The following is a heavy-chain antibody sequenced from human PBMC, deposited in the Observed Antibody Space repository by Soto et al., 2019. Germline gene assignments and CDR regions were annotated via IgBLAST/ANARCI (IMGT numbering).Heavy chain of an antibody. J-gene: IGHJ6*03. Sequence: EVQLVESGGGVVQPGGSLRLSCAASGFTFDDYGMSWFRQAPGKGLEWVSGISWNGGSTGYADSVKGRFTISRDNAKNHVYLQMNSPXAXDAXLYHCARQLGQGEAAAGTPDCDYFMDVWGKGATVTVSS. D-gene: IGHD6-13*01. CDR3: ARQLGQGEAAAGTPDCDYFMDV. V-gene: IGHV3-20*01. CDR1: GFTFDDYG. CDR2: ISWNGGST.